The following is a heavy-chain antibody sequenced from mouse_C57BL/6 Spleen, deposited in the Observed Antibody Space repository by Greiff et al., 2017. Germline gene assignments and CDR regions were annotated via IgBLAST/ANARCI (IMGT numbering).Heavy chain of an antibody. D-gene: IGHD1-1*01. CDR1: GFSLTSYG. CDR3: ARGYYGSSYKDYWYFDV. Sequence: QVQLQQSGPGLVQPSQSLSITRTVSGFSLTSYGVHWVRQSPGKGLEWLGVIWSGGSTDYNAAFISRLSISKDNSKSQVFFKMNSLQADDTAIYYCARGYYGSSYKDYWYFDVWGTGTTVTVSS. CDR2: IWSGGST. J-gene: IGHJ1*03. V-gene: IGHV2-2*01.